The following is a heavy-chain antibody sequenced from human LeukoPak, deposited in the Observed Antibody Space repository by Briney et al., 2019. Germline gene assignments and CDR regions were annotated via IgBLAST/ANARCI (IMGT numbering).Heavy chain of an antibody. D-gene: IGHD2-2*01. CDR3: ARGVDQLLRNYYYYYMDV. CDR2: IYYSGST. J-gene: IGHJ6*03. V-gene: IGHV4-30-4*01. CDR1: GGSISSGDNY. Sequence: SETLSLTCTVSGGSISSGDNYWSWIRQSPGKGLEWIGYIYYSGSTYYNPSLKSRVTISVDTSKNQFSLKLSSVTAADTAVYYCARGVDQLLRNYYYYYMDVWGKGTTVTVSS.